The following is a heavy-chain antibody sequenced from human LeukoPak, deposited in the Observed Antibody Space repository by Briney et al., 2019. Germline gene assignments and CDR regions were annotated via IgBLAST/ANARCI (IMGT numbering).Heavy chain of an antibody. D-gene: IGHD1-14*01. CDR3: ARGPNPRPRKYYFDY. CDR2: INPNSGGT. Sequence: ASVKVSCKASGYTFTGYYIHLMRQAPGQGLEWMGWINPNSGGTNYAQRFQGRVAMTRDTSISTAYMELSRLRSDDTAVYYCARGPNPRPRKYYFDYWGQGTLVTVSS. J-gene: IGHJ4*02. CDR1: GYTFTGYY. V-gene: IGHV1-2*02.